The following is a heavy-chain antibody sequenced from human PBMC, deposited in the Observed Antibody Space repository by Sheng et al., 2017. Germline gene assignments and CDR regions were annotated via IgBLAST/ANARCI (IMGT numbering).Heavy chain of an antibody. V-gene: IGHV3-33*01. D-gene: IGHD2-21*01. CDR3: ARPPVAYCGGDCFPTF. CDR1: GFTFSSYG. J-gene: IGHJ3*01. Sequence: QVQLVESGGGVVQPGRSLRLSCAASGFTFSSYGMHWVRQAPGKGLEWVAVIWYDGSNKYYADSVKGRFTISRDNSKNTLYLQMNSLRAEDTAVYYCARPPVAYCGGDCFPTFWGQGTMVTVSS. CDR2: IWYDGSNK.